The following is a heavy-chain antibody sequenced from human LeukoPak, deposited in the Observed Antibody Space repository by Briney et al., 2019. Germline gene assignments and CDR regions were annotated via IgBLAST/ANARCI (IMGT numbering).Heavy chain of an antibody. J-gene: IGHJ4*02. CDR1: GFGFSNFD. V-gene: IGHV3-48*02. CDR2: INSGSRTI. D-gene: IGHD3-16*01. Sequence: TGGSLRLSCAASGFGFSNFDMSWVRQAPGKGLEWVSFINSGSRTIYYADSVKGRFTISRDNAKNSLYLQMNSLRDEDTAVYYCAGMGSWATRAYDYWGQGTLVTVSS. CDR3: AGMGSWATRAYDY.